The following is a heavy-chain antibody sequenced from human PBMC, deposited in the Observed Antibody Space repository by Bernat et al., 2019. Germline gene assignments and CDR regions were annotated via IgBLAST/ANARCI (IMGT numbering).Heavy chain of an antibody. J-gene: IGHJ4*02. Sequence: EVQLLESGGGMVQPGGSLRLSCEASGFSFSSYAMSWVRQAPGKGLEWVSTISGSGGSTYYADSVKGRFTISRDNSKNTLYLQMNSLRAEDTAVYYCAKRPGFSGGALDYWGQGTLDTVSS. D-gene: IGHD3-10*01. V-gene: IGHV3-23*01. CDR1: GFSFSSYA. CDR2: ISGSGGST. CDR3: AKRPGFSGGALDY.